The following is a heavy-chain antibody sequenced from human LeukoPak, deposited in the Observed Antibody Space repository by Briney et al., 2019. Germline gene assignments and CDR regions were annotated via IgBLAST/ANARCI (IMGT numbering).Heavy chain of an antibody. CDR2: IYYSGST. D-gene: IGHD5-24*01. Sequence: SETLSLTCTVSGGSISSSSYYWGWIRQPPGMGLEWIGSIYYSGSTYYNPSLKSRVTISVDTSKNQFSLKLSSVAAADTAVYYCARDRRDGYNRSGDYWGQGTLVTVSS. CDR3: ARDRRDGYNRSGDY. CDR1: GGSISSSSYY. J-gene: IGHJ4*02. V-gene: IGHV4-39*07.